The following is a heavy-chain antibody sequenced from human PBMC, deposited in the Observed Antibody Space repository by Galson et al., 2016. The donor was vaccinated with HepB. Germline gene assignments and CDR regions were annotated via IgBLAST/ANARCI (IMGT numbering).Heavy chain of an antibody. CDR2: NSNRGNRYTT. CDR3: AREELQLRLSQDQKGIDYYYSMDV. CDR1: GFTFSEHF. V-gene: IGHV3-72*01. D-gene: IGHD1-7*01. Sequence: SLRLSCAASGFTFSEHFMDWVRQAPGKGLEWVGRNSNRGNRYTTEYAASVKGRFTISRDVLKNSLFLQMNSLRTEDTAVYYCAREELQLRLSQDQKGIDYYYSMDVWGQGTTVTVSS. J-gene: IGHJ6*02.